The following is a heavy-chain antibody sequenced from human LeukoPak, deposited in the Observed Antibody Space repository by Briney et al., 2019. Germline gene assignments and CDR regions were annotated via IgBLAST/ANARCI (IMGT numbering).Heavy chain of an antibody. Sequence: GGSLRLSCAASGFTFSHFWMSWVRQAPGKGLEWVAYIKKTGSETYYVDSVKGRFTITRDNTRNSLFLQMYSLRAEDTAVYFCARDLYYDSSGYYPHYWGQGTLVTVSS. CDR2: IKKTGSET. V-gene: IGHV3-7*01. D-gene: IGHD3-22*01. J-gene: IGHJ4*02. CDR1: GFTFSHFW. CDR3: ARDLYYDSSGYYPHY.